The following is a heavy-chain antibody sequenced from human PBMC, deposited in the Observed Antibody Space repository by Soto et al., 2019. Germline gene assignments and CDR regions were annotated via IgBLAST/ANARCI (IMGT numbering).Heavy chain of an antibody. CDR3: ARDLWWYLH. CDR1: GFTFSSHA. J-gene: IGHJ4*02. CDR2: ISGGAEGA. Sequence: EVQLLESGGGLVQPGGALRLYCAASGFTFSSHAMSWVRQAPGKGLEWLSSISGGAEGAYYADSVKGRFTISRDNSKNTLYLQMNSLRAEDTAAYYCARDLWWYLHWGQGTLVTVSS. V-gene: IGHV3-23*01. D-gene: IGHD2-15*01.